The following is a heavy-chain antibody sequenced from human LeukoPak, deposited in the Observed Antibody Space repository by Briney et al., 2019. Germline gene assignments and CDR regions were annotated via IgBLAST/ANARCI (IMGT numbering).Heavy chain of an antibody. CDR2: FDPEDGET. CDR1: GYTLTELS. V-gene: IGHV1-24*01. CDR3: ATDRLRVAAGGDAFDI. D-gene: IGHD5/OR15-5a*01. Sequence: ASVKVSCKVSGYTLTELSMHWVRQAPGKGLEWMGGFDPEDGETIYAQKFQDRVTMTEDTSTDTAYMELSSLRSEDTAVYYCATDRLRVAAGGDAFDIWGQGTMVTVSS. J-gene: IGHJ3*02.